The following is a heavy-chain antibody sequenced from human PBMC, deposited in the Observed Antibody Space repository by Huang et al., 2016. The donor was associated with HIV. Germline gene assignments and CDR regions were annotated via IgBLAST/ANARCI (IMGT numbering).Heavy chain of an antibody. Sequence: EEHLVESGGGLVQPGGSLRRSCEASGFKFSNYWMQWVRQAPGKGLMWVLRIKIDGRTTDYADSVKGRFTISRDNAKNTLYLQMSSLTAEDTAIYYCARAGGFEIWGQGTVVTVSS. J-gene: IGHJ3*02. CDR1: GFKFSNYW. CDR3: ARAGGFEI. V-gene: IGHV3-74*01. CDR2: IKIDGRTT. D-gene: IGHD2-15*01.